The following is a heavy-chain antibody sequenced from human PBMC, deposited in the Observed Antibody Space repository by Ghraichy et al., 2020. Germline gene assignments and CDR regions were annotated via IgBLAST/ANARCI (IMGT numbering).Heavy chain of an antibody. D-gene: IGHD3-22*01. V-gene: IGHV1-2*05. CDR3: ARGDSSGSVIDY. Sequence: ASVKVSCKASGYTFTGYYMHWVRQAPGQGLEWMGRINPNSGGTNYAQKFQGRVTMTRDTSISTAYMELSRLRSDDTVVYYCARGDSSGSVIDYWGQGTLVTVSS. CDR2: INPNSGGT. CDR1: GYTFTGYY. J-gene: IGHJ4*02.